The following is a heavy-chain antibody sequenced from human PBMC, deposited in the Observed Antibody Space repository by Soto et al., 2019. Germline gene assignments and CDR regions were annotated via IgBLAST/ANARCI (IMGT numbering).Heavy chain of an antibody. CDR3: AINGGVGEQLMDYYYGMDV. V-gene: IGHV3-30*03. CDR2: ISYDGSNK. Sequence: QVQLVESGGGVVQPGRSLRLSCAASGFTFSSYGMHWVRQAPGKGLEWVAVISYDGSNKYYADSVKGRFTISRDNSKNTLYLQMNSLRAEDTAVYYCAINGGVGEQLMDYYYGMDVWGQGTTVTVSS. D-gene: IGHD3-10*01. J-gene: IGHJ6*02. CDR1: GFTFSSYG.